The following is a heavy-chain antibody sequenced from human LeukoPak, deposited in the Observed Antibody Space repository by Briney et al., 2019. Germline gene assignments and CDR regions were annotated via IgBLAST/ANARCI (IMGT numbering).Heavy chain of an antibody. D-gene: IGHD4-17*01. CDR3: ASQGAVTTFS. J-gene: IGHJ4*02. CDR2: ISTTSTYI. CDR1: GFIFDTYT. V-gene: IGHV3-21*01. Sequence: GGSLRLSCAASGFIFDTYTMNWVRQAPGKGLEWVSSISTTSTYIYYADSVKGRFTISRDNAKNSLYLQMNSLRAEDTAVYYCASQGAVTTFSWGQGTLVTVSS.